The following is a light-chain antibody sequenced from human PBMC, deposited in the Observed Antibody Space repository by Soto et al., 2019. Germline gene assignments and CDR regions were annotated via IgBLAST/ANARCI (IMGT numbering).Light chain of an antibody. V-gene: IGKV3-15*01. J-gene: IGKJ1*01. CDR2: GAS. CDR1: QSVGSK. CDR3: QQYYNWWT. Sequence: EIVMTQSPATLSVSPGDRATLSCRASQSVGSKLAWYQQKPGQAPRLLIYGASTRVTGIPARFSGSGSGTEFTLTISSLQSEDFAVYHCQQYYNWWTFGQGTKVDIK.